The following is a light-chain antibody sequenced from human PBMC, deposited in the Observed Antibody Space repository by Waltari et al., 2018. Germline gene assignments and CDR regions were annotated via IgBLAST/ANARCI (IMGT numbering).Light chain of an antibody. J-gene: IGLJ1*01. CDR2: GEN. CDR3: TSRDSSGYRHV. Sequence: SSELTQDPAVSVALGQTVRITCQGDSLRKYYATWYQQKPGQAPVLVIFGENKRPSGIPDLFAGSSSGNTASLTITGAQAEDEADYHCTSRDSSGYRHVFGTGTKVTVL. CDR1: SLRKYY. V-gene: IGLV3-19*01.